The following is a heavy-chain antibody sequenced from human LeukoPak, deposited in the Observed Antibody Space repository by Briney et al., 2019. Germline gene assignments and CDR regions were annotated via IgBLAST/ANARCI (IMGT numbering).Heavy chain of an antibody. J-gene: IGHJ4*02. D-gene: IGHD3-10*01. CDR2: IYYGGST. Sequence: SETLSLTCTVSGGSISSYYWSWIRQPPGKGLDWIGYIYYGGSTNYNPSLKSRVTISINMSKNQFSLKLSSVTTADTAVYYCARGGSLSEYWGQGTLVTVSS. CDR3: ARGGSLSEY. V-gene: IGHV4-59*01. CDR1: GGSISSYY.